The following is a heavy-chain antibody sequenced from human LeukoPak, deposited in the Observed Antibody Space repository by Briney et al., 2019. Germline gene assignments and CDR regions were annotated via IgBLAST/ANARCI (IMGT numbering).Heavy chain of an antibody. CDR1: GGTFSSYA. CDR2: IIPIFGTA. D-gene: IGHD3-22*01. J-gene: IGHJ3*02. V-gene: IGHV1-69*13. Sequence: SVKVSCKASGGTFSSYAISWVRQAPGQGLEWMGGIIPIFGTANYAQKFQGRVTITADESTSTAYMELSSLRSEDTAVYYCAGESDSSGYYYAFDIWGQGTMVTVSS. CDR3: AGESDSSGYYYAFDI.